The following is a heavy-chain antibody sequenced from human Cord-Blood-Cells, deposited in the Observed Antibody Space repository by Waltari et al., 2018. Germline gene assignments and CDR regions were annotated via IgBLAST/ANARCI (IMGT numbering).Heavy chain of an antibody. CDR3: ARGTNWYFDL. CDR2: IKHSGST. CDR1: GGSFSGYY. Sequence: QVQLQQWRAGLLKPSATLSTTCAVYGGSFSGYYWSWIRQPPGKGLEWIGEIKHSGSTNYNPSLKSRVTISVDTSKNQFSLKLSSVTAADTAVYYCARGTNWYFDLWGRGTLVTVSS. V-gene: IGHV4-34*01. J-gene: IGHJ2*01.